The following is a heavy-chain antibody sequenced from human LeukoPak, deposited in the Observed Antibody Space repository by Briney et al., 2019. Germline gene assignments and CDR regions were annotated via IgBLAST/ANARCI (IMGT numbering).Heavy chain of an antibody. CDR2: ISYDGSNK. D-gene: IGHD1-26*01. J-gene: IGHJ4*02. CDR1: GFTFSSYA. CDR3: ARDRVGATDYFDY. V-gene: IGHV3-30-3*01. Sequence: PGRSLRLSCAASGFTFSSYAMHWVRQAPGKGLEWVAVISYDGSNKNYADSVKGRFTISRDNSKNTLHLQMNSLRAEDTAVYYCARDRVGATDYFDYWGQGTLVTVSS.